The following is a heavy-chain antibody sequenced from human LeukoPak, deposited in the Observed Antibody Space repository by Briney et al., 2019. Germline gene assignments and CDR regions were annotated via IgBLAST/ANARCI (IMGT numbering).Heavy chain of an antibody. V-gene: IGHV3-15*01. CDR3: TTNDAFDM. CDR2: IKHKIDGGTTDGTT. CDR1: GFTFSSYE. J-gene: IGHJ3*02. Sequence: GGSLRLSCAASGFTFSSYEMNWVRQAPGKGLEWVGRIKHKIDGGTTDGTTDYAGPVRGRFTISRDDSKNTLYMQLNGLKTEITAVYYCTTNDAFDMWGQGTLVTVYS.